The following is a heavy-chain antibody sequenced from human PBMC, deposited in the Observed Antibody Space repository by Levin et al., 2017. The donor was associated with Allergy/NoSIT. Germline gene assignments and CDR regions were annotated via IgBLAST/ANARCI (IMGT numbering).Heavy chain of an antibody. CDR2: MWADGTRQ. CDR3: AKDLVSGPSDF. CDR1: GYIFTSHG. V-gene: IGHV3-33*06. J-gene: IGHJ4*02. Sequence: SGGSLRLSCVTSGYIFTSHGIHWVRQAPGKGLEWVAVMWADGTRQDYIDSVRGRFIVSRDDSKRTVFLQMDSLRSEDTATYYCAKDLVSGPSDFWGQGTLVTVSS. D-gene: IGHD3-3*01.